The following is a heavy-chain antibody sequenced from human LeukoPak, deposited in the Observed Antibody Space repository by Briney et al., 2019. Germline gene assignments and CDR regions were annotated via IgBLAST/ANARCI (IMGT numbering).Heavy chain of an antibody. CDR1: GFTFSSYW. D-gene: IGHD5-18*01. V-gene: IGHV3-7*03. J-gene: IGHJ5*02. CDR2: IKEDGSEK. CDR3: AREPGDRAIDRWFDP. Sequence: PGGSLRLSCGASGFTFSSYWMSWVRQAPGKGLEWVANIKEDGSEKYYVDSVKGRFIISRDNAKNSLYLHMNDLGAEDTAVYYCAREPGDRAIDRWFDPWGQGTLVIVSS.